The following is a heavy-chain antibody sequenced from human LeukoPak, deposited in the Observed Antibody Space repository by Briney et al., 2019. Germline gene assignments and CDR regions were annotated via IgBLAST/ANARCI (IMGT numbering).Heavy chain of an antibody. CDR1: GFTFSSYW. CDR2: INSDGSST. D-gene: IGHD2-15*01. CDR3: AAPSVVAAFQR. V-gene: IGHV3-74*01. Sequence: GGSLRLSCAASGFTFSSYWMHWVHQLPGKGLVWVSRINSDGSSTSYADSVKGRFTISRDNAKNTLYLQMNSLRAEDTAVYFCAAPSVVAAFQRWGQGTLVTVSS. J-gene: IGHJ1*01.